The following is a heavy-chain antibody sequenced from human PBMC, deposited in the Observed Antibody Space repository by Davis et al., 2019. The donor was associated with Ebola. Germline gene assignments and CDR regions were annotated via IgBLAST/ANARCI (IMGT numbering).Heavy chain of an antibody. CDR1: GGSISSYY. Sequence: MPSETLSLTCTVSGGSISSYYWSWIRQPPGKGLEWIGYIYYSGSTNYNPSLKSRVTISVDTSKNQFSLKLSSVTAADTAVYYCARSRIAAAGTGFDYWGQGTLVTVSS. J-gene: IGHJ4*02. CDR3: ARSRIAAAGTGFDY. CDR2: IYYSGST. D-gene: IGHD6-13*01. V-gene: IGHV4-59*01.